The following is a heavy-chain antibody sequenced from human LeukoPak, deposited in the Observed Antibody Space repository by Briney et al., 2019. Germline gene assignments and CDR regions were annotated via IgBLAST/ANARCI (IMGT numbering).Heavy chain of an antibody. CDR3: AREASLTRLWGGYYFDY. V-gene: IGHV1-2*02. D-gene: IGHD2-21*01. Sequence: ASVKVSCKASGYTFTGYYMHWVRQAPGQGLEWMGWINPNSGGTNYAQKFQGRVTMTRDTSISTAYMELSRLRSDDTVVYYCAREASLTRLWGGYYFDYWGQGTLVTVSS. J-gene: IGHJ4*02. CDR1: GYTFTGYY. CDR2: INPNSGGT.